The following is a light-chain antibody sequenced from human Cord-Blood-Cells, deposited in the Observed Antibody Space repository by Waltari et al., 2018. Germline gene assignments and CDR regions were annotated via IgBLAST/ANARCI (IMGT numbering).Light chain of an antibody. V-gene: IGKV1-5*01. CDR1: QSISSW. CDR2: DAS. J-gene: IGKJ2*01. Sequence: DIQMTPSPSTLSASVGDSATIPCRASQSISSWLAWYQQKPGKAPKLLIYDASSLESGVPSRFSGSGSGTEFTLTISSLQPDDFATYYCQQYNSYSPMYTFGQGTKLEIK. CDR3: QQYNSYSPMYT.